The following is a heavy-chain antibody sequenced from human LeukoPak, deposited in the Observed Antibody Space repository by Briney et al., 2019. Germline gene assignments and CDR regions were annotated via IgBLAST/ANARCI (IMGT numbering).Heavy chain of an antibody. D-gene: IGHD1-26*01. J-gene: IGHJ4*02. CDR2: ISYDGSNK. V-gene: IGHV3-30-3*01. CDR1: GFTFSSYA. CDR3: ASGIVGATDY. Sequence: GGSLRLSCAASGFTFSSYAMHWVRQAPGKGLEWVAVISYDGSNKYYADSVKGRFTISRDNPKNTLYLQMNSLRAEDTAVYYCASGIVGATDYWGQGTLVTVSS.